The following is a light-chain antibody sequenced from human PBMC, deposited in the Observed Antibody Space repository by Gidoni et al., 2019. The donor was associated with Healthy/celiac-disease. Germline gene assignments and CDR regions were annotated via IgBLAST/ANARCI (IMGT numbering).Light chain of an antibody. CDR3: QQYGSSPRFT. CDR2: GAS. J-gene: IGKJ3*01. CDR1: QSVSSSN. V-gene: IGKV3-20*01. Sequence: EIVLTQSLCTLSLSPGESATLSCRASQSVSSSNLAWYQHKPGQAPRLLIYGASSRATGIPDRFSSSGSGTDFTLTISRLEPEDFAVYYCQQYGSSPRFTFGPGTKVDIK.